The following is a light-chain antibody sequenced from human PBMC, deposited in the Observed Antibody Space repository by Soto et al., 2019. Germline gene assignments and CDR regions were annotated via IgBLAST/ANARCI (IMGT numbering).Light chain of an antibody. CDR3: QQYNSYSYT. CDR2: KAS. J-gene: IGKJ2*01. V-gene: IGKV1-5*03. Sequence: DIQMTQSPSTLSASVGDRVTITCRASQSISSWLAWYQQKPGKAPKLLIYKASSLESGVPSRFSGSGSGTEFTLTIRSLQPDDFATYYCQQYNSYSYTFGQGTKLDIK. CDR1: QSISSW.